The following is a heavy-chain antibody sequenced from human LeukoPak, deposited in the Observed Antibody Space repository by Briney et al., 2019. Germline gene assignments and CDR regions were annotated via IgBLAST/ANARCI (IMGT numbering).Heavy chain of an antibody. CDR2: ISGSGGST. J-gene: IGHJ4*02. V-gene: IGHV3-23*01. CDR1: GFTFSSYS. Sequence: PGGSLRLSCAASGFTFSSYSMNWVRQAPGKGLEWVSAISGSGGSTYYADSVKGRFTISRDNSKNTLYLQMNSLRAEDTAVYYCAKGTENYSWSTFDYWGQGTLVTVSS. D-gene: IGHD6-13*01. CDR3: AKGTENYSWSTFDY.